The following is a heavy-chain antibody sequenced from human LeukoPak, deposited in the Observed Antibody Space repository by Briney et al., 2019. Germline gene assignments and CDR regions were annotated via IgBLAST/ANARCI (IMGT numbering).Heavy chain of an antibody. Sequence: WASVKVSCKASGGTFSSYAISWVRQAPGQGLEWMGGIIPIFGTANYAQKFQGRVTITADKSTSTAYMELSSLRSEDTAVYYCARESGYYGSGSYSLNWFDPWGQGTLVTVSS. CDR3: ARESGYYGSGSYSLNWFDP. CDR1: GGTFSSYA. J-gene: IGHJ5*02. V-gene: IGHV1-69*06. D-gene: IGHD3-10*01. CDR2: IIPIFGTA.